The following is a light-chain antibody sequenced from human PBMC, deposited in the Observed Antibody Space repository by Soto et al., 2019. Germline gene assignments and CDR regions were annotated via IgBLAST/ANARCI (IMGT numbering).Light chain of an antibody. CDR3: QQYYSPWT. Sequence: DIVMTQSPDSLAVSLGERATINCKSSQSILYSSNNKNYLAWYQQKPGQPPKLLTYWASTPESGVPDRFSGSGSGTDFTLTISSLQAEDVAVYYCQQYYSPWTFGQGTKVEIK. J-gene: IGKJ1*01. CDR1: QSILYSSNNKNY. V-gene: IGKV4-1*01. CDR2: WAS.